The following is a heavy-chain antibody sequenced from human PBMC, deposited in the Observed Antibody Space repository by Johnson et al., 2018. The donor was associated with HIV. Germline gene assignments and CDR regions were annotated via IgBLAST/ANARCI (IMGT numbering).Heavy chain of an antibody. J-gene: IGHJ3*02. CDR2: IYSGGST. D-gene: IGHD3-3*01. V-gene: IGHV3-66*04. Sequence: MLLVESGGGLVQPGGSLRLYCVASGFTVSSNYMSWVRQAPGKGLEWVSFIYSGGSTYYADSVKGRFTISRDNSKNTLYLQMNSLRAEDTAVYYCSKHSRITYDARSAFDIWGQGTMVTVSA. CDR3: SKHSRITYDARSAFDI. CDR1: GFTVSSNY.